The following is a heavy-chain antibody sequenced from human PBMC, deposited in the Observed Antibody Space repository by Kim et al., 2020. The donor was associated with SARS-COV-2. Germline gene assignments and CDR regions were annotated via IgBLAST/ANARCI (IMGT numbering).Heavy chain of an antibody. Sequence: SETLSLTCAVYGGSFSGYYWSWIRQPPGKGLEWIGEINHSGSTNYNPSLKSRVTISVDTSKNQFSLKLSSVTAADTAVYYCARVVRGVIITRREGGSDYWGQGTLVTVSS. J-gene: IGHJ4*02. D-gene: IGHD3-10*01. CDR1: GGSFSGYY. CDR3: ARVVRGVIITRREGGSDY. CDR2: INHSGST. V-gene: IGHV4-34*01.